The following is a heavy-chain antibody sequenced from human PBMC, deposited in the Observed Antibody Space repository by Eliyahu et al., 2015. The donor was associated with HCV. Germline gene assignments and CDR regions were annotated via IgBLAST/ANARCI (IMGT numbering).Heavy chain of an antibody. CDR3: ARQADGYNIDF. CDR1: GGFVXSSXYS. V-gene: IGHV4-39*01. D-gene: IGHD5-24*01. Sequence: QLQLQESGPGLVKPSATLSLTCSVSGGFVXSSXYSWGWIRQPPGKALDWVGTIPYSGNTFYSPSLKSRVTMSVDTSKNQFSLKLYSVTAADTAVYFCARQADGYNIDFWGQGTLVTVSS. J-gene: IGHJ4*02. CDR2: IPYSGNT.